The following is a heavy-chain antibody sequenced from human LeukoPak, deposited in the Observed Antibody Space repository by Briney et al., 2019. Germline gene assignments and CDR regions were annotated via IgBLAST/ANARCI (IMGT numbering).Heavy chain of an antibody. CDR3: ARDIAAPWYYDSSGYDAFDI. D-gene: IGHD3-22*01. CDR2: ISSSSSYI. CDR1: GFTFRSYS. V-gene: IGHV3-21*01. J-gene: IGHJ3*02. Sequence: PGGSLRLSXAASGFTFRSYSMNWVRQAPGKGLEWVSSISSSSSYIYYADSVKGRFTISRDNAKNSLYLQMNSLRAEDTAVYYCARDIAAPWYYDSSGYDAFDIWGQGTMVTVSS.